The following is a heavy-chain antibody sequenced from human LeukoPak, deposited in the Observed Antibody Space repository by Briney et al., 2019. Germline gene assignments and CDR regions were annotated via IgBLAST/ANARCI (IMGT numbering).Heavy chain of an antibody. CDR2: ISSGGSTI. D-gene: IGHD2-2*01. Sequence: PGGSLRLSCAASGFTFSDYYMSWIRQAPGKGLEWVSYISSGGSTIYYADSVKGRFTISRDNAKNSLYLQMNSLRAEDTAVYYCARDRCSSTSCYYYYYYYMDVWGKGTTVTVSS. CDR1: GFTFSDYY. V-gene: IGHV3-11*04. CDR3: ARDRCSSTSCYYYYYYYMDV. J-gene: IGHJ6*03.